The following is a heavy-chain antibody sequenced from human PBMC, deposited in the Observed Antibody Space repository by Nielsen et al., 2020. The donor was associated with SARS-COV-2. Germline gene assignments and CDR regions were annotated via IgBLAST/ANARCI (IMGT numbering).Heavy chain of an antibody. D-gene: IGHD1-26*01. CDR2: ISYDGSNK. CDR1: GFTFSSYA. V-gene: IGHV3-30-3*01. Sequence: GGSLRLSCAASGFTFSSYAMHWVRQAPGKGLEWVAVISYDGSNKYYADSVKGRFTISRDNSKNTLYLQMNSLRAEDTAVYYCAKDLGYSGTYRFDYWGQGALVTVSS. CDR3: AKDLGYSGTYRFDY. J-gene: IGHJ4*02.